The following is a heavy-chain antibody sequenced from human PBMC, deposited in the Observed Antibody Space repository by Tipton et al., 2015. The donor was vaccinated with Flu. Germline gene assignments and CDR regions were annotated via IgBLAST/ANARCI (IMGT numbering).Heavy chain of an antibody. CDR1: GFTFSSYS. CDR3: ARGYCSGGSCYDKTLYYYYYMDV. J-gene: IGHJ6*03. CDR2: ISSSSSYI. D-gene: IGHD2-15*01. Sequence: SLRLSCAASGFTFSSYSMNWVRQAPGKGLEWVSSISSSSSYIYYADSVKGRFTISRDNAKNSLYLQMNSLRAEDTAVYYCARGYCSGGSCYDKTLYYYYYMDVWGKGTTVTVSS. V-gene: IGHV3-21*01.